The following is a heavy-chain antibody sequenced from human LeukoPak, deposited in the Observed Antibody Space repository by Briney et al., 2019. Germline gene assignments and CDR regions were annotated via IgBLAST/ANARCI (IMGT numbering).Heavy chain of an antibody. D-gene: IGHD2-2*02. CDR2: INHSGST. Sequence: SETLSLTCAVYGGSFSGYYWSWIRQPPGKGLEWIGEINHSGSTNYNPSLKSRVTISVDTSKNQFFLKLSSVTAADTAVYYCARGPGRGYCSSTSCYRGYYYYMDVWGKGTTVTVSS. J-gene: IGHJ6*03. CDR1: GGSFSGYY. CDR3: ARGPGRGYCSSTSCYRGYYYYMDV. V-gene: IGHV4-34*01.